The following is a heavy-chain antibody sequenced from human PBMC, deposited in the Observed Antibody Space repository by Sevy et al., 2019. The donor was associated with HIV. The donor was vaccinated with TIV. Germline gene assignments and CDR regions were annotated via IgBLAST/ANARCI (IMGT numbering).Heavy chain of an antibody. V-gene: IGHV3-53*01. CDR3: ARMHDYYYYMDV. J-gene: IGHJ6*03. CDR2: IYSGGST. Sequence: GGSLRLSCAASGFTVSSNYMNWVRQAPGKGLEWVSVIYSGGSTYYADSVKGRFTISRDDSKNTLHLQMNSLRAEDTAVYYCARMHDYYYYMDVWGKGPTVTVSS. CDR1: GFTVSSNY. D-gene: IGHD5-12*01.